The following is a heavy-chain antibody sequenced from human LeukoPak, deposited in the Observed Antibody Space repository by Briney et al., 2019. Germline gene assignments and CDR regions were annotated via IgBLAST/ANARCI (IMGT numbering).Heavy chain of an antibody. Sequence: GGSLRLSCAASGFTFSSYGMHWVRQAPGKGLEWVAFIRYDGSNKNYVDSVKGRFTISRDNSKNTLYLQMNSLRAENTAVYYCAKSVPAIRGEIDYWGQGTLVTVSS. D-gene: IGHD3-10*01. CDR2: IRYDGSNK. CDR3: AKSVPAIRGEIDY. CDR1: GFTFSSYG. V-gene: IGHV3-30*02. J-gene: IGHJ4*02.